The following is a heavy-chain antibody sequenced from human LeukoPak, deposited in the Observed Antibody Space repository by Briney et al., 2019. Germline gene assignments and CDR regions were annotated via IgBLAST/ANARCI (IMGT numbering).Heavy chain of an antibody. CDR2: VSSNGAKT. CDR1: GFTFSSYA. J-gene: IGHJ4*02. V-gene: IGHV3-23*01. CDR3: GKEVERHFDLKY. Sequence: PGGSLRLSCAASGFTFSSYAITWVRQAPGKGLEWVSAVSSNGAKTYYADSVKGRFTISRDNYKNMVFLQMNSLRAEDTAVYYCGKEVERHFDLKYWGQGTLVTVSS.